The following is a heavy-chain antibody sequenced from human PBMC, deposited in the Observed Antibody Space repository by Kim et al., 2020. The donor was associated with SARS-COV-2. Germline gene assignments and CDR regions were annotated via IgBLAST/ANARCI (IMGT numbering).Heavy chain of an antibody. J-gene: IGHJ6*02. CDR1: GGTFSSYA. V-gene: IGHV1-69*13. CDR3: ARDGSFITIFGVDRTSPSYFDYGMDV. CDR2: IIPIFGTA. D-gene: IGHD3-3*01. Sequence: SVKVSCKASGGTFSSYAISWVRQAPGQGLEWMGGIIPIFGTANYAQKFQGRVTITADESTSTAYMELSSLRSEDTAVYYCARDGSFITIFGVDRTSPSYFDYGMDVWGQGTTVTVSS.